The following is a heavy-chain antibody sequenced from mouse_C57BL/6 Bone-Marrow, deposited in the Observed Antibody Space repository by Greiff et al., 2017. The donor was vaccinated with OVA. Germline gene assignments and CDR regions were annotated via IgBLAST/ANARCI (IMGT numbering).Heavy chain of an antibody. D-gene: IGHD1-1*01. CDR3: ARDQGTTVVADY. CDR1: GFTFSSYA. J-gene: IGHJ2*01. CDR2: ISDGGSYT. Sequence: EVNVVESGGGLVKPGGSLKLSCAASGFTFSSYAMSWVRQTPEKRLEWVATISDGGSYTYYPDNVKGRFTISRDNAKNNLYLQMSHLKSEDTAMYYCARDQGTTVVADYWGQGTTLTVSS. V-gene: IGHV5-4*01.